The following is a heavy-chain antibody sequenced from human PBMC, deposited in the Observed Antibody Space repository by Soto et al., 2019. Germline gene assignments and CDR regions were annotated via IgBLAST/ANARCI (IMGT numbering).Heavy chain of an antibody. Sequence: GSLSLSCTTSGFTFGGYAMSWFRRDPGMGLKWVGYMRSNTYGGTTEYTASEKRRFTISRDDSKSVAHLQMNSLETEDTAVYYCTRRKYLDYWGQGP. J-gene: IGHJ4*02. CDR3: TRRKYLDY. CDR2: MRSNTYGGTT. V-gene: IGHV3-49*01. CDR1: GFTFGGYA.